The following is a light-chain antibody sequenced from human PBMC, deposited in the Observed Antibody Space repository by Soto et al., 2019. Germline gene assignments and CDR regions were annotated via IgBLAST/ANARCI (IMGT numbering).Light chain of an antibody. CDR1: QGISNY. J-gene: IGKJ1*01. Sequence: DIQMTQSPSSLSASVGDRVTITCRASQGISNYLVWYQQKPGKVPKLLIHAASTLQSGVPSRFSGSGSGTDFTLTITSLQPEDVATYYGQKYNSAPWTFGQGTKVEIK. CDR3: QKYNSAPWT. V-gene: IGKV1-27*01. CDR2: AAS.